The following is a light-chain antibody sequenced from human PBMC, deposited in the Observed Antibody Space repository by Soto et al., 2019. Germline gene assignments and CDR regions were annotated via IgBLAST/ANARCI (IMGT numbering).Light chain of an antibody. CDR3: QHEDHLPPLS. CDR2: DAS. V-gene: IGKV1-33*01. Sequence: DIRVTQSPSSLSASVGDRVTITCQASQDIKNYLNWYQQKPGKAPNLLIYDASNLKTGVPSRFSGSGSGTDFTCTISSLQPEDVGTYYWQHEDHLPPLSFGGGTKVELK. CDR1: QDIKNY. J-gene: IGKJ4*01.